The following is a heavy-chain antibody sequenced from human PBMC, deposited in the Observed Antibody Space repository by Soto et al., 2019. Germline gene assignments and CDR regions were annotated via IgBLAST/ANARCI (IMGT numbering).Heavy chain of an antibody. CDR1: GFTFSNYG. Sequence: QVQLVESGGGVVQPGRSLRLSCAASGFTFSNYGMHWVRQAPGKGLEWVAVIWYGGSDKYYANSVKGRFTISRDNSKNTLYLQMNSLRAEDTAVYYCARDNYCGNSRFDYWGQGTMVTVSS. V-gene: IGHV3-33*01. CDR2: IWYGGSDK. J-gene: IGHJ4*02. CDR3: ARDNYCGNSRFDY. D-gene: IGHD4-4*01.